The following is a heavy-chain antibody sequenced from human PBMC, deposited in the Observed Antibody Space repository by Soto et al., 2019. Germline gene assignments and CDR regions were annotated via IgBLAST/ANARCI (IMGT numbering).Heavy chain of an antibody. D-gene: IGHD1-26*01. CDR1: GFPFSHYA. Sequence: VQLLESGGGLVQPGGSVRLSCAASGFPFSHYAMSWVRQAPGKGLEWVSAISGNGADAAYADSVRGRFTISRDNSKDTLYLQMNSLRDDDTAVYYCARETHFIDYWGQGTLVSVSA. CDR3: ARETHFIDY. V-gene: IGHV3-23*01. CDR2: ISGNGADA. J-gene: IGHJ4*02.